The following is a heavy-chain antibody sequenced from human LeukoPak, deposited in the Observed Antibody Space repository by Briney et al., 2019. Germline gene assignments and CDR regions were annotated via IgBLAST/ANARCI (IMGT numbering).Heavy chain of an antibody. D-gene: IGHD4-11*01. CDR2: INPSGGST. CDR1: GYTFTSYH. V-gene: IGHV1-46*01. CDR3: AREFKNSNDHDY. Sequence: ASVKVSCKASGYTFTSYHMHWVRQAPGQGLEWMGIINPSGGSTSYAQKFQGRVTMTRDMSTSTVYMELSSLRSEDTAVYYCAREFKNSNDHDYWGQGTLVTVSS. J-gene: IGHJ4*02.